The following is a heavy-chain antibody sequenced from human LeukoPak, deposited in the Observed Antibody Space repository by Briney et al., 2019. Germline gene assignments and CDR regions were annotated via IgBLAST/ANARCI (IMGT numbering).Heavy chain of an antibody. CDR1: GGSFSGYY. D-gene: IGHD2-2*01. CDR3: ARGVQYQLPQEN. J-gene: IGHJ4*02. CDR2: INHSGST. V-gene: IGHV4-34*01. Sequence: SETLSLTCAVYGGSFSGYYWSWIRQPPGKGLEWIGEINHSGSTNYNPSLKSRVTISVDTSKNQFSLKLSSVTAADTAVYYCARGVQYQLPQENWGQGTLVTVSS.